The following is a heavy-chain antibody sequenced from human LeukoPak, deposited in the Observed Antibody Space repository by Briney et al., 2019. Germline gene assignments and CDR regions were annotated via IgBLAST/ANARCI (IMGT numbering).Heavy chain of an antibody. V-gene: IGHV1-46*01. Sequence: ASVKVSCKASGYTFTSYDINWVRQAPGQGLEWMGIINPSGGSTSYAQKFQGRVTMTRDTSTSTVYMELSSLRSEDTAVYYCARDNSSGWYSDWGQGTLVTVSS. CDR1: GYTFTSYD. CDR3: ARDNSSGWYSD. J-gene: IGHJ4*02. D-gene: IGHD6-19*01. CDR2: INPSGGST.